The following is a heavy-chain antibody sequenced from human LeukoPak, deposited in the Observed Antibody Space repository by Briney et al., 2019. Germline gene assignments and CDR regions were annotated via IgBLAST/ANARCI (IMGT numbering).Heavy chain of an antibody. Sequence: PSETLSITCTVSGGSISSSSYYWGWIRQPPGKGLEWIGSIYYSGSTYYNPSLKSRVTISVDTSKNQFSLKLSSVTAADTAVYYCARTLTGYYPHYYYYGMDVWGQGTTVTVSS. D-gene: IGHD3-9*01. CDR1: GGSISSSSYY. J-gene: IGHJ6*02. V-gene: IGHV4-39*07. CDR2: IYYSGST. CDR3: ARTLTGYYPHYYYYGMDV.